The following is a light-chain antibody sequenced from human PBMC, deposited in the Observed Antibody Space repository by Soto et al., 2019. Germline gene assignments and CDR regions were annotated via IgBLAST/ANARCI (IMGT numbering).Light chain of an antibody. CDR2: EVT. CDR1: SSDVGAYNY. Sequence: QSLLTHPASLSGSPGQSITISCTGTSSDVGAYNYVSWYQQLPGNAPRLMIYEVTNRPSGVPNRFSGSKSGNTASLTISGLQAEDEADYYCSSKTSSSTPYVFGTGTKVTVL. CDR3: SSKTSSSTPYV. V-gene: IGLV2-14*01. J-gene: IGLJ1*01.